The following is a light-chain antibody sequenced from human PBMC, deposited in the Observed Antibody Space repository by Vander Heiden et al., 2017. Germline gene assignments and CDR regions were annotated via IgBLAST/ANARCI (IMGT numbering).Light chain of an antibody. CDR1: SSDVGGYNF. J-gene: IGLJ1*01. Sequence: QSALTQPPSASGSPGQSVTISCTGTSSDVGGYNFVSWYQQHPGKAPKLMIYEVTQRPSGVPDRFSGSKSGNTASLTVSGLQAEDEADYYGISYAGSNIFVFGTGTKVTVL. V-gene: IGLV2-8*01. CDR3: ISYAGSNIFV. CDR2: EVT.